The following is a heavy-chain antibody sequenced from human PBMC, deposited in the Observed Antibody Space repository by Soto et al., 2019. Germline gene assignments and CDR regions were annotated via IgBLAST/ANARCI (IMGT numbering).Heavy chain of an antibody. V-gene: IGHV1-46*01. CDR1: GYTFTSYY. CDR2: INPSGGST. J-gene: IGHJ6*02. Sequence: ASVKVSCKASGYTFTSYYMHWVRQAPGQGLEWMGIINPSGGSTSYAQKFQGRVTMTRDTSTSTVYMELSSLRSEDTAVYYCARYYDILTGYGRAQHNYGMDVWGQGTTVTVSS. CDR3: ARYYDILTGYGRAQHNYGMDV. D-gene: IGHD3-9*01.